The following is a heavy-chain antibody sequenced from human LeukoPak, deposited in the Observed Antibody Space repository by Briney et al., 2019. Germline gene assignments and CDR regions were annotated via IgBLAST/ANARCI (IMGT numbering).Heavy chain of an antibody. V-gene: IGHV4-34*01. J-gene: IGHJ5*02. CDR1: GGSFSGYY. Sequence: EPSETLSLTCAVYGGSFSGYYWSWIRQPPGKGLEWIGEINHSGSTNYNPSLKSRVTISVDTSKNQFSLKLSSVTAADTAVYYCARVRAVAGPSAWGQGTLVTVSS. CDR3: ARVRAVAGPSA. D-gene: IGHD6-19*01. CDR2: INHSGST.